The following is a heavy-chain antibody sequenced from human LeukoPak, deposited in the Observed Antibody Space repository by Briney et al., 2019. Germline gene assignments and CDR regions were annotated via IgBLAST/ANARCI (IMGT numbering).Heavy chain of an antibody. CDR3: ARSGSGYFDY. CDR1: GITLSVYW. CDR2: IKQDGSEK. Sequence: PGGSLRLSCAASGITLSVYWMSWVRQAPGKGLEWVANIKQDGSEKYYRDSVQGRFTISRDNAKNSLYPQMNSLRAEDTAVCYCARSGSGYFDYWGQGSLVTVSS. V-gene: IGHV3-7*01. J-gene: IGHJ4*02.